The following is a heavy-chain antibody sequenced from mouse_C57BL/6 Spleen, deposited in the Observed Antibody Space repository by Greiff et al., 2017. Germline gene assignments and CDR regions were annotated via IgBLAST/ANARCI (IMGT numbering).Heavy chain of an antibody. V-gene: IGHV1-81*01. CDR1: GYTFTSYG. Sequence: VQLQQSGAELARPGTSVKLSCKASGYTFTSYGISWVKQRTGQGLEWIGEIYPRSGNTYYNEKFKGKATRTADKSSSTAYMELRSLTSEDSAVYFCARSPGYTVVDYWGQGTTLTVSS. D-gene: IGHD1-1*01. CDR3: ARSPGYTVVDY. J-gene: IGHJ2*01. CDR2: IYPRSGNT.